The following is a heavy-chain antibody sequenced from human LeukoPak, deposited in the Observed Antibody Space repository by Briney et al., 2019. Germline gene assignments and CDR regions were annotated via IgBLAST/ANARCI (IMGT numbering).Heavy chain of an antibody. J-gene: IGHJ4*02. CDR2: IYYSGST. CDR1: GGSISSYY. V-gene: IGHV4-59*01. CDR3: ARGGLYGDRIDY. D-gene: IGHD4-17*01. Sequence: SETLSLTCTVSGGSISSYYWSWIRQPPGKGLEWIGYIYYSGSTNYNPSLKSRVTISVDTSKNLFSLKLSSVTAADTAVYYCARGGLYGDRIDYWGQGTLVTVSS.